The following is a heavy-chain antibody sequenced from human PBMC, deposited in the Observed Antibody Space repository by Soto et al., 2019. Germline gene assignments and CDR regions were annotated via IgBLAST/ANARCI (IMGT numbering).Heavy chain of an antibody. CDR1: GYTFTSYG. CDR2: ISAYNGNI. Sequence: ASLKVSCKASGYTFTSYGISWVRQAPGQGLEWMGWISAYNGNIKYAQKLQGRVTMTTDTSTSTAYMELRSLRSDDTAVYYCTRDLSIFLFDYWGQGTLVNVSS. D-gene: IGHD3-9*01. V-gene: IGHV1-18*01. J-gene: IGHJ4*02. CDR3: TRDLSIFLFDY.